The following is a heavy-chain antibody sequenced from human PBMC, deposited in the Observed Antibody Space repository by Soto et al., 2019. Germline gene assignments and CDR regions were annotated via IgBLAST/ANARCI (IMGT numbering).Heavy chain of an antibody. CDR2: IYYSGST. CDR3: ARDARDGYNNFDY. J-gene: IGHJ4*02. V-gene: IGHV4-31*03. D-gene: IGHD5-12*01. Sequence: PSETLSLTCTVSGGSISSGGYYWSWIRQHPGKGLEWIGYIYYSGSTYYNPSLKSRVTISVDTSKNQFSLKLSSVTAADTAVYYCARDARDGYNNFDYWGQGTLVTVS. CDR1: GGSISSGGYY.